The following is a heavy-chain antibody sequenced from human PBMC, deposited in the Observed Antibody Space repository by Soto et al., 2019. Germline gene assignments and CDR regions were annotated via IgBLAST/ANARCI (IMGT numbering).Heavy chain of an antibody. CDR3: ARDSRINFDY. Sequence: SETLSLTCTVSGGSISSYYWSWIRQPPGKGLEWIGYIYYSGSTNYNPSLKSRVTISVDTSKNQFSLKLSSVTAADTAVYYCARDSRINFDYWGQGTLVTVSS. J-gene: IGHJ4*02. V-gene: IGHV4-59*01. D-gene: IGHD2-15*01. CDR2: IYYSGST. CDR1: GGSISSYY.